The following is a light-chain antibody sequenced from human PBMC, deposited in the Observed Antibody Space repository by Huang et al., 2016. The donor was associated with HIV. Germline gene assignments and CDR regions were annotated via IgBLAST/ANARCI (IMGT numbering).Light chain of an antibody. CDR3: QQRSSGVT. J-gene: IGKJ4*01. CDR1: QRVGNY. Sequence: IVLTQSPATLSWYPGERVTLSCRASQRVGNYIAWYQQHPGKSPKLLIYDTSTRATGTPVRFSGSGSGTDFTLTISSLESEDFAVYYCQQRSSGVTFGGGTKV. V-gene: IGKV3-11*01. CDR2: DTS.